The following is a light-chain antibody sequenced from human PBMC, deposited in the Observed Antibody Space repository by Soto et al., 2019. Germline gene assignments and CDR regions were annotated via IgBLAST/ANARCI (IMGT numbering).Light chain of an antibody. CDR3: QQYYTYST. J-gene: IGKJ5*01. CDR1: QNIRNL. Sequence: DIQLTQSPSTLSAAVGDSVTITCRASQNIRNLLAWYQQKPGKAPKPLIFDASTLKTGVPSRFGGSGSGADFNFTITGLQPDDFATYFCQQYYTYSTFGQGTRLEIK. V-gene: IGKV1-5*01. CDR2: DAS.